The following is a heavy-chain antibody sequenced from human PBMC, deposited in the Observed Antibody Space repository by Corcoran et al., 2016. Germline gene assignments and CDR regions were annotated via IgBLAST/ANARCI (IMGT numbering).Heavy chain of an antibody. CDR3: AREYYDILTGDYGMDV. CDR2: IYSGGST. Sequence: EVQLVESGGGLIQPGGSLRLSCAASGFTVSSNYMSWVRQAPGKGLEWVSVIYSGGSTYYADSVKGRFTISRDNSKNTLYLQMNSLRAEDTAVYYCAREYYDILTGDYGMDVWGQGTMVTVSS. D-gene: IGHD3-9*01. J-gene: IGHJ6*02. V-gene: IGHV3-53*01. CDR1: GFTVSSNY.